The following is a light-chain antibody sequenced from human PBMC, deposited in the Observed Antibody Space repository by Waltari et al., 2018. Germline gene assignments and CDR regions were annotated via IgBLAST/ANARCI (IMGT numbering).Light chain of an antibody. J-gene: IGKJ4*01. CDR2: VAS. Sequence: IQLTQSPSSLSASVGDKVTITCRASEGISTYLAWYQQQPGKAPKLLIFVASTLQSGVPSRVSGSGSGTDFTLTISSLQPGDFATYYCQQLDKYPLTFGGGTKVEIK. CDR3: QQLDKYPLT. V-gene: IGKV1-9*01. CDR1: EGISTY.